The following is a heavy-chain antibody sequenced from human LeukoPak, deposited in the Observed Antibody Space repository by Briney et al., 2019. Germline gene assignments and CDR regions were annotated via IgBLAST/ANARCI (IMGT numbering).Heavy chain of an antibody. CDR1: GGSISSYY. D-gene: IGHD2-2*01. J-gene: IGHJ4*02. CDR2: IYYSGST. Sequence: KPSETLSLTCTVSGGSISSYYWSWIRQPPGKGLEWIGYIYYSGSTNYNPSLKSRVTISVDTSKNQFSLKLSSVTAADTAVYYSARTFLVVVPAALDYYFDYWGQGTLVTVSS. CDR3: ARTFLVVVPAALDYYFDY. V-gene: IGHV4-59*01.